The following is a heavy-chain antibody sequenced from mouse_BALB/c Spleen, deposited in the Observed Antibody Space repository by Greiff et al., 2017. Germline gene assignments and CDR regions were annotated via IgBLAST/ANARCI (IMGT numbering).Heavy chain of an antibody. CDR3: AYGSSYNAMDY. CDR2: INPYYGST. V-gene: IGHV1-39*01. Sequence: EVQLQQTGPELVKPGASVKISCKASGYSFTDYIMLWVKQSHGKSLEWIGNINPYYGSTSYNLKFKGKATLTVDKSSSTAYMQLNSLTSEDSAVYYCAYGSSYNAMDYWGQGTSVTVSS. D-gene: IGHD1-1*01. CDR1: GYSFTDYI. J-gene: IGHJ4*01.